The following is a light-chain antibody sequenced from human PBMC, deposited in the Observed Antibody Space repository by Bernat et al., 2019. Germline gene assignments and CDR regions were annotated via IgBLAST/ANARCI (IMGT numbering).Light chain of an antibody. CDR1: QDISSS. CDR2: AAS. V-gene: IGKV1-9*01. CDR3: QQLNTYPST. J-gene: IGKJ2*01. Sequence: DIQLTQSPSFLSASVGDRVTITCRASQDISSSLVWYQQKPGTVPKLLIFAASTLQSGVPSRFSGSGSGTDFTLTISTLQPEDFATYYCQQLNTYPSTFCQGTKLEIK.